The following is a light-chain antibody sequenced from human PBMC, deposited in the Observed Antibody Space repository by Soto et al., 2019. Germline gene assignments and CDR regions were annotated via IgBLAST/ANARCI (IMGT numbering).Light chain of an antibody. J-gene: IGKJ1*01. CDR2: VAS. CDR1: QSVSNN. Sequence: EIVLTQSPATLSVSPGESATLFCRASQSVSNNLAWYQHKPGQAPRLLIYVASTRATGVPDRFSGSGSGTEFSLTISSLQSEDSAVYYCQQFNNRPPWTFGQGTKVEIK. V-gene: IGKV3-15*01. CDR3: QQFNNRPPWT.